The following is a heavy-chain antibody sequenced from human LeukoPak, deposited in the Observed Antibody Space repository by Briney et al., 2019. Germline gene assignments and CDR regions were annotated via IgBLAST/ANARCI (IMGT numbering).Heavy chain of an antibody. V-gene: IGHV4-28*01. D-gene: IGHD6-19*01. CDR2: IYYSGST. CDR1: RYSISSSNW. Sequence: SETLSLTCAVSRYSISSSNWWGWIRQPPGKGLEWIGYIYYSGSTYYNPSLKSRVTMSVDTSKNQFSLKLSSVTAVDTAVYYCARMGGSSGWYAPPLAWGQGTLVTVSS. CDR3: ARMGGSSGWYAPPLA. J-gene: IGHJ5*02.